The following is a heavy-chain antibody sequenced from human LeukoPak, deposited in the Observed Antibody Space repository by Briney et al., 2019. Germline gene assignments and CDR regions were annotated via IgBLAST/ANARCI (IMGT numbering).Heavy chain of an antibody. D-gene: IGHD2-15*01. CDR1: GFTFSGYA. Sequence: GGSLRLSCAASGFTFSGYAMSWVRQAPGKGLEWVSGISGSSIITFYADSVKGRFTISRDNSKNTLFLQMNSLRAEDTAIYYCAKAPRYCSGVACYFDYWGQGTLVTVSS. J-gene: IGHJ4*02. CDR2: ISGSSIIT. CDR3: AKAPRYCSGVACYFDY. V-gene: IGHV3-23*01.